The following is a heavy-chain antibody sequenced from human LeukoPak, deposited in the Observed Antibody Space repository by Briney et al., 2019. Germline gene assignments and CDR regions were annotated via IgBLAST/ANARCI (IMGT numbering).Heavy chain of an antibody. Sequence: GGSLRLSCAASGFTFSSYSMNWVRQAPGKGLEWVSYVSSGSNTIYYAESVKGRFTISRDNAKNSLYLQMNSLRAEDTAVYYCASRIAAAGKGVDIWGQGTMVTVSS. CDR1: GFTFSSYS. CDR2: VSSGSNTI. V-gene: IGHV3-48*01. CDR3: ASRIAAAGKGVDI. J-gene: IGHJ3*02. D-gene: IGHD6-13*01.